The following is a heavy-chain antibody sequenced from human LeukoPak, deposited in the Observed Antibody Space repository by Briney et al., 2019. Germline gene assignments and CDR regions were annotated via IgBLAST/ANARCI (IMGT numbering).Heavy chain of an antibody. CDR3: ARGRYSSGPNFFP. J-gene: IGHJ5*02. D-gene: IGHD6-19*01. Sequence: SETLSLTCAVYGGSFSGYYWSWIRQPPGKGLEWIGEINHSGSTNYNPSLKSRVTISVDTSKNQSSLKLSSVTAADTAVYYCARGRYSSGPNFFPWGQGTLVTVSS. V-gene: IGHV4-34*01. CDR2: INHSGST. CDR1: GGSFSGYY.